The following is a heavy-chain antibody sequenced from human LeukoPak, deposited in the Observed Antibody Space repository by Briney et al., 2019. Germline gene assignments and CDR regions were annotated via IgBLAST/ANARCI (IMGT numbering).Heavy chain of an antibody. CDR1: GYTFTSYA. J-gene: IGHJ4*02. Sequence: GASVKVSRKASGYTFTSYAMHWVRQAPGQRLEWMGWINAGNGNTKYSQKFQGRVTITRDTSASTAYMELSSLRSEDTAVYYCARVGYGSGSIDDYWGQGTLVTVSS. CDR2: INAGNGNT. D-gene: IGHD3-10*01. CDR3: ARVGYGSGSIDDY. V-gene: IGHV1-3*01.